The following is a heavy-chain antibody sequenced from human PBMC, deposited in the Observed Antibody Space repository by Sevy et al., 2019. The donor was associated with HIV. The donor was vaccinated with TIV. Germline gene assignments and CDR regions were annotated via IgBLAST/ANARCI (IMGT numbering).Heavy chain of an antibody. J-gene: IGHJ6*03. V-gene: IGHV4-39*01. CDR2: IYYSGST. Sequence: SETLSLTCTVSGGSISSSSYYWGWIRQPPGKGLEWIGTIYYSGSTYYNPSLKSRVTISVDTSKNQFSLKLSSVTAADTAVYYCARRGGRGAAAGSHMDVWGKGTTVTVSS. CDR1: GGSISSSSYY. CDR3: ARRGGRGAAAGSHMDV. D-gene: IGHD6-13*01.